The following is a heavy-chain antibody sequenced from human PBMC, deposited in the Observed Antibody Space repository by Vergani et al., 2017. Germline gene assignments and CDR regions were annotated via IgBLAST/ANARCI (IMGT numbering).Heavy chain of an antibody. CDR3: ARPAAGTEDYFDY. CDR1: GFTFSSYW. V-gene: IGHV3-74*02. J-gene: IGHJ4*02. D-gene: IGHD6-13*01. CDR2: VNSDGSGT. Sequence: VQLVESGGGVVQPGRSLRLSCAASGFTFSSYWMHWVRQAPGKGLVWVSRVNSDGSGTSYADSVRGRFTISRDNAKNTLYLQMNSLRAEDTAVYYCARPAAGTEDYFDYWGQGTLVTVSS.